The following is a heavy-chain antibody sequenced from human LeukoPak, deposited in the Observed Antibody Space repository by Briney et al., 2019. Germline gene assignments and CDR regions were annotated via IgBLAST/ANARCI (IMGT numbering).Heavy chain of an antibody. V-gene: IGHV4-4*02. CDR1: GGSISSSNW. CDR3: ARDQIEMATIMDYYYGMDV. CDR2: IYHSGST. D-gene: IGHD5-24*01. J-gene: IGHJ6*02. Sequence: SETLSLTCAVSGGSISSSNWWSWVRQPPGKGLEWTGEIYHSGSTNYNPSLKSRVTISVDKSKNQFSLQLNSVTPEDTAVYYCARDQIEMATIMDYYYGMDVWGQGTTVTVSS.